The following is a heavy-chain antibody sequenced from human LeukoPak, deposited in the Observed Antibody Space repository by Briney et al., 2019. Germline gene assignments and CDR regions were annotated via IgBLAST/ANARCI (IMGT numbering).Heavy chain of an antibody. CDR1: GFTFSSYA. Sequence: GGSLRLSCAASGFTFSSYAMSWVRQAPGKGLEWGSVIYSGGSTYYSDSVKGRFTISRDNSKNTLYLQMISLRAEDTAVYYCARGGIAAAGSFDYWGQGTLVTVSS. D-gene: IGHD6-13*01. V-gene: IGHV3-53*01. CDR3: ARGGIAAAGSFDY. CDR2: IYSGGST. J-gene: IGHJ4*02.